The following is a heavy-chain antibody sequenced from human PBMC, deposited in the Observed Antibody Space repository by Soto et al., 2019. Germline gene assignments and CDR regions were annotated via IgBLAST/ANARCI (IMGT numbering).Heavy chain of an antibody. CDR1: GFTFSNYW. D-gene: IGHD3-10*02. CDR3: ARGGFHYVPARINV. Sequence: EVQLVESGGGLLQHGGSLTLSCTASGFTFSNYWMHWVRQAPGKGLVWVSRTKSEGSGTSYTYSVKGRFTMSRDNAYHTLYLQMSNLRAEDTAVYYSARGGFHYVPARINVWGKGTMVIFSS. V-gene: IGHV3-74*01. J-gene: IGHJ6*04. CDR2: TKSEGSGT.